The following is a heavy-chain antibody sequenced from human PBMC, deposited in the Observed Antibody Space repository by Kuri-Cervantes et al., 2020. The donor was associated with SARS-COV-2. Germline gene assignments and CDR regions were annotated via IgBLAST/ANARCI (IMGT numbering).Heavy chain of an antibody. CDR3: ARSYSNYVGYYYYHMDV. Sequence: SVKVSCKASGGTFSSYAISWVRQAPGQGLEWMGRIIPILGTANYAQKFQGRVTITADKSTSTAYMELSSLRSEDTAVYYCARSYSNYVGYYYYHMDVWGKGTTVTVSS. J-gene: IGHJ6*03. V-gene: IGHV1-69*04. CDR1: GGTFSSYA. D-gene: IGHD4-11*01. CDR2: IIPILGTA.